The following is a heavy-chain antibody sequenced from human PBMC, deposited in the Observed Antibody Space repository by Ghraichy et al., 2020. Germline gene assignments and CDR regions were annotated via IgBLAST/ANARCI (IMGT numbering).Heavy chain of an antibody. V-gene: IGHV3-9*01. CDR1: GFTFDDYA. CDR3: AKLPEPVSRYYYYYGMDV. CDR2: ISWNSGSI. D-gene: IGHD1-14*01. Sequence: GGSLRLYCAASGFTFDDYAMHWVRQAPGKGLEWVSGISWNSGSICYADSVKGRFTISSDNAKNSLYLQMNSLRAEDTALYYCAKLPEPVSRYYYYYGMDVWGQGTTVTVSS. J-gene: IGHJ6*02.